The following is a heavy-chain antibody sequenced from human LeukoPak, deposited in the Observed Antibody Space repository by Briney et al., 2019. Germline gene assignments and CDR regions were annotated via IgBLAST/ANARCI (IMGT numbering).Heavy chain of an antibody. CDR1: GFTFTSSA. V-gene: IGHV1-58*01. CDR3: AADPYYYYGMDV. J-gene: IGHJ6*04. CDR2: IVVGSGNT. Sequence: SVKVSCKASGFTFTSSAVQWVRQARGQRLEWIGWIVVGSGNTNYAQKFQERVTITRDMSTSTAYMELSSLRSEDTAVYYCAADPYYYYGMDVWGKGATVTVSS.